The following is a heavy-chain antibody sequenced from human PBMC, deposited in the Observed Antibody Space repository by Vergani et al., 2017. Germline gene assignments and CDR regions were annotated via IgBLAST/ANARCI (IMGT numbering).Heavy chain of an antibody. CDR1: GFTFTGSA. V-gene: IGHV1-58*02. J-gene: IGHJ2*01. CDR2: IVVGSGNT. D-gene: IGHD3-22*01. CDR3: AADHTYYDSSGYPRGNWYFDL. Sequence: QMQLVQSGPEVKKPGTSVKVSCKASGFTFTGSAMQWVRQARGQRLEWIGWIVVGSGNTNYAQKFQERVTITRDMSTSTAYMELSSLGSEDTAVYYCAADHTYYDSSGYPRGNWYFDLWGRGTLVTVSS.